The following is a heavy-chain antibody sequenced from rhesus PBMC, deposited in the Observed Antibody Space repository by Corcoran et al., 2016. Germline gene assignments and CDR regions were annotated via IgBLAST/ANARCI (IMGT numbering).Heavy chain of an antibody. Sequence: QVQLQESGPGLVKPSETLSLTCAVSGGSISGYWWGWIRQPPGKGLEWMGYNGGSSSSTHYNPSLKSRVTRSTDTYKNQFSRKLSAVTAAVTAVYYCAIDPQGYCTGSGCPYYGLDSWGQGVVVTVAS. V-gene: IGHV4-165*01. CDR1: GGSISGYW. CDR2: NGGSSSST. J-gene: IGHJ6*01. D-gene: IGHD2-21*01. CDR3: AIDPQGYCTGSGCPYYGLDS.